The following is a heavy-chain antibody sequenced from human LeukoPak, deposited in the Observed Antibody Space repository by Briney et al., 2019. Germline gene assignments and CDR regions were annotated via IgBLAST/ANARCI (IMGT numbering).Heavy chain of an antibody. CDR3: ARGEQPIDY. J-gene: IGHJ4*02. Sequence: SETLSLTCTVSGGSISSYYWRWIRQPPGKGLEWIGYIYYSGSTNYNPSLKSRVTISVDTSKNQFSLKLSSVTAADTAVYYCARGEQPIDYWGQGTLVTVSS. CDR2: IYYSGST. D-gene: IGHD6-13*01. V-gene: IGHV4-59*08. CDR1: GGSISSYY.